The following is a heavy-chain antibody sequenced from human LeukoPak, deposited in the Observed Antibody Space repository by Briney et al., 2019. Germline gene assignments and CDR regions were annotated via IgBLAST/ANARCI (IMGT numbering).Heavy chain of an antibody. CDR3: AKERDYGPADY. J-gene: IGHJ4*02. CDR2: LSGSGSST. CDR1: GFIFNKHA. Sequence: PLGSLRLSCAASGFIFNKHAMSWVRQAPGKRLEWVSGLSGSGSSTDYADSVKGRFTVSRDNSKNTLFLQMNSLRAEDTAIYYCAKERDYGPADYWGQGTLVTVSS. D-gene: IGHD4/OR15-4a*01. V-gene: IGHV3-23*01.